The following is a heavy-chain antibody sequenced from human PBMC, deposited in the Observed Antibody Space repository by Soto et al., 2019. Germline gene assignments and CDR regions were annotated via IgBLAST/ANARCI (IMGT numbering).Heavy chain of an antibody. V-gene: IGHV4-61*08. J-gene: IGHJ6*02. CDR1: GGSISSGGYY. CDR2: IYYSGST. CDR3: ARAYYDFWSGYYPPYYYGMDV. Sequence: TLSLTCTVSGGSISSGGYYWNWIRQHPGKGLEWIGYIYYSGSTNYNPSLKSRVTISVDTSKNQFSLKLSSVTAADTAVYYCARAYYDFWSGYYPPYYYGMDVWGQGTTVTVSS. D-gene: IGHD3-3*01.